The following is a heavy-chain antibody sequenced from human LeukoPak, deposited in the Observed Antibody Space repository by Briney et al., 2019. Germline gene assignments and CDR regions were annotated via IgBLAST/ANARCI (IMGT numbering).Heavy chain of an antibody. V-gene: IGHV3-11*04. J-gene: IGHJ6*03. Sequence: MSGGSLRLSCAASGFTFSDHYMSWIRQAPGKGLEWVSYISSSGSTIYYADSVKGRFTISRDNAKNSLYLQMNSLRAEDTAVYYCARVASYSSSWYYYYYMDVWGKGTTVTVSS. CDR2: ISSSGSTI. CDR1: GFTFSDHY. CDR3: ARVASYSSSWYYYYYMDV. D-gene: IGHD6-13*01.